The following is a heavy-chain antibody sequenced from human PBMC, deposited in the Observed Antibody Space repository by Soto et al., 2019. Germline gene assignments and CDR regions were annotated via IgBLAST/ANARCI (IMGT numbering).Heavy chain of an antibody. D-gene: IGHD2-8*01. CDR3: VGRLTSIYNYFDS. V-gene: IGHV4-59*03. CDR2: VYYTGST. Sequence: SETLSLTCTVSGDSISTFYWGWMRQSPGKELEWIGYVYYTGSTNYNPSLKSRVTISVDRSKNQFSLKLSSVTAADTAIYYCVGRLTSIYNYFDSWGQGTQVNVSS. CDR1: GDSISTFY. J-gene: IGHJ4*02.